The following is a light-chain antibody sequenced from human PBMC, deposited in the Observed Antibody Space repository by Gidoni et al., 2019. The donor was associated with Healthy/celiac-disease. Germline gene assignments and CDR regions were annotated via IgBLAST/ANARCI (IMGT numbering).Light chain of an antibody. J-gene: IGKJ4*01. CDR3: QQYDNLPT. V-gene: IGKV1-33*01. Sequence: DIPMTQSPSSLSASVGDRVTITCQASQDISNYLNWYQQKPGKAPKLLIYDASNLETGVPPRFSGSGSGTDFTFTISSLQPEDIATYYCQQYDNLPTFGGGTKVEIK. CDR1: QDISNY. CDR2: DAS.